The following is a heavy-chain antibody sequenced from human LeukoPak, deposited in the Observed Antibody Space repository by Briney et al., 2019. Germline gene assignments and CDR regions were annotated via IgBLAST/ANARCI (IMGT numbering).Heavy chain of an antibody. V-gene: IGHV3-48*02. J-gene: IGHJ4*02. CDR2: ISSSSSSI. CDR1: GFTFSTYS. Sequence: GGSLRLSCAASGFTFSTYSMHWVRQAPGKGLEWLSFISSSSSSIYYADSVKGRFTISRDNAKNSLHLQMNSLRDEDTAVYYCARVGLHLDYWGQGTLVTVSS. CDR3: ARVGLHLDY. D-gene: IGHD2-15*01.